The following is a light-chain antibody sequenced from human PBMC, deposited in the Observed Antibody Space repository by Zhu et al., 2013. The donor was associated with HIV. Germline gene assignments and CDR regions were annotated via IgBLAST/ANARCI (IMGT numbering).Light chain of an antibody. J-gene: IGKJ1*01. CDR2: GVS. V-gene: IGKV3-20*01. CDR1: QSVSSGY. Sequence: EILLTQSPDTLSLSPGDRATLSCRASQSVSSGYLAWYQQSPGQAPRLLIHGVSNRATGIPDRFSGSGSGTDFTLSISRMEPEDFAMYYCQQYGTPPPWTFGPGTKVEI. CDR3: QQYGTPPPWT.